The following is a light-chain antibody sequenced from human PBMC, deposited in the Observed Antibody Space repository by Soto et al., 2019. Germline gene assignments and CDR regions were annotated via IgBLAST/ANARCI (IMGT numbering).Light chain of an antibody. CDR3: CSYAGGTRPVS. Sequence: QSVLTQPASVSGSPGQSITISCTGASSDVGSYNLVSWYQQHPGKAPKLIIYEGNKRPSGISNRFSGSKSDNPASLTISGLQADDEADYYCCSYAGGTRPVSFGGGTKLTVL. CDR2: EGN. V-gene: IGLV2-23*01. J-gene: IGLJ2*01. CDR1: SSDVGSYNL.